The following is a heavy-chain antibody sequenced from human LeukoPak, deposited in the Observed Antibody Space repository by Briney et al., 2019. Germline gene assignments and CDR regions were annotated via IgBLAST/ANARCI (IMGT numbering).Heavy chain of an antibody. V-gene: IGHV3-30*02. Sequence: GGSLRLSCAASGFNFRSYGIHWVRQAPGKGLEWVAFIRYDGSIKYYADYVKGRFTISRDNSKNTLYLQMSSLRAEDSAVYYCGKGGSSSWTFFDYWGQGTLVTVSS. J-gene: IGHJ4*02. CDR3: GKGGSSSWTFFDY. CDR1: GFNFRSYG. CDR2: IRYDGSIK. D-gene: IGHD6-13*01.